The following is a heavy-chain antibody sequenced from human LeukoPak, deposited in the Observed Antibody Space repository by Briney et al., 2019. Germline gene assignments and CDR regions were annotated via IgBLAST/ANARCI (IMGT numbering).Heavy chain of an antibody. V-gene: IGHV3-48*02. Sequence: PGGSLRLSCAASGFTFSSYSMNWVRQAPGKGLEWVSYMSSSSSTKDYADSVKGRFTISRDNAKDSLYLQMNSLRDEDTAVYYCARYRNGFDYWGQGTLVTVSS. D-gene: IGHD1-1*01. CDR1: GFTFSSYS. J-gene: IGHJ4*02. CDR2: MSSSSSTK. CDR3: ARYRNGFDY.